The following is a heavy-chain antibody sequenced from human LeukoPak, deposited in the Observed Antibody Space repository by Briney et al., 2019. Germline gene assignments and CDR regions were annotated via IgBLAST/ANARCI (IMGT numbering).Heavy chain of an antibody. CDR1: GYTFTGYY. J-gene: IGHJ4*02. CDR3: ARGGPEYSSGWYVDY. CDR2: INPNSGGT. V-gene: IGHV1-2*06. Sequence: GASVKVSCKASGYTFTGYYMHWVRQAPGQGLEWMGRINPNSGGTNYAQKFQGRVTMTRDTSISTAYMELSRLRSDDTAVYYCARGGPEYSSGWYVDYWGQGTLVTVSS. D-gene: IGHD6-19*01.